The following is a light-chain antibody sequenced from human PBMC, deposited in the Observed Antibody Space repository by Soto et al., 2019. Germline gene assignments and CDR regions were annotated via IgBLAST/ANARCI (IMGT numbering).Light chain of an antibody. CDR1: QSINSN. CDR3: QQYNNWPGAT. J-gene: IGKJ4*01. CDR2: RAS. Sequence: IVMTQSPATLSVSPGERATLSCRASQSINSNLAWYQQKPGQAPRLLMFRASIRATGFPARFSGSGSGTEFNISISRLQSEDSAIYYCQQYNNWPGATFGGGNKVEIK. V-gene: IGKV3-15*01.